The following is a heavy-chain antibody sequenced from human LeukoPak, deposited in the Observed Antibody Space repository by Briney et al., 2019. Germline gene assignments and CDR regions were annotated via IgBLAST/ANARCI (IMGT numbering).Heavy chain of an antibody. CDR3: ARGVLGGWTVKNPFDY. Sequence: GGSLRLSCAASGFTFSSYSMTWVRQAPGKGLEWVSSISSSSTYIYYADSVKGRFTISRDNAKNSLYLQMNSLRAEDTAVYYCARGVLGGWTVKNPFDYWGQGTLVTVSS. CDR1: GFTFSSYS. J-gene: IGHJ4*02. D-gene: IGHD2-15*01. CDR2: ISSSSTYI. V-gene: IGHV3-21*01.